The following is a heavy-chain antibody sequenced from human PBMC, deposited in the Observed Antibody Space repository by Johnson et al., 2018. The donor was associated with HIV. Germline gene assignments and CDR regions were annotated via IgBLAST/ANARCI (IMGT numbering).Heavy chain of an antibody. CDR2: IYSGGNK. CDR1: GFTVSSNY. J-gene: IGHJ3*02. V-gene: IGHV3-66*02. Sequence: VQLVESGGGLVQPGGSLRLSCAASGFTVSSNYMSWVRQAPGKGLEWVSVIYSGGNKYFAASVKGRFTISIDNSKNTRYLQMNSLRAEDTAVYYWAKGGSGTTRIRAQKGAFDIWGQGTMVTVSS. CDR3: AKGGSGTTRIRAQKGAFDI. D-gene: IGHD6-19*01.